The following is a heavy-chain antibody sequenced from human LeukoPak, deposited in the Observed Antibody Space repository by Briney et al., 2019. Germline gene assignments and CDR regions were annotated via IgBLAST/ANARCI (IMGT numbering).Heavy chain of an antibody. CDR3: ATRGLEVGATQYYYYGMDV. Sequence: QPGGSLRLSCAASGFTFSTYGMHWVRQAPGKGLEWVSAISGSGGSTYYADSVKGRFTISRDNSKNTLYLQMNSLRAEDTAVYYCATRGLEVGATQYYYYGMDVWGQGTTVTVSS. CDR2: ISGSGGST. V-gene: IGHV3-23*01. CDR1: GFTFSTYG. D-gene: IGHD1-26*01. J-gene: IGHJ6*02.